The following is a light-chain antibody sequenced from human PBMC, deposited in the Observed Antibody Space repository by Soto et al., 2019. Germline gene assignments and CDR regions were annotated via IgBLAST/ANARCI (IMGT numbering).Light chain of an antibody. CDR1: QSISSW. V-gene: IGKV1-5*01. CDR2: VAS. Sequence: DIQITQSPPPLSASVGDRVTITCRSSQSISSWLAWWQQKPGEAPKRLVYVASSLEGGVPARFSGSGSGTEYTLTIISLQPEDFVTYYCLQQNNYYRTFGQGTKVDIK. CDR3: LQQNNYYRT. J-gene: IGKJ1*01.